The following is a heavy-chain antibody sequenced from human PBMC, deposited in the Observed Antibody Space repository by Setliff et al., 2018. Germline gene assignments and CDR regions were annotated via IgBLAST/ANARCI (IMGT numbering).Heavy chain of an antibody. V-gene: IGHV4-39*02. J-gene: IGHJ6*03. Sequence: SETLSLTCTVSGGSINSGVYYWGWIRQPPGKGLEWIGRIYHGGDTYYNASLKSRLTISVDTSKNQFSLKLRSVTAADTAVYFCAREGRSSTRGWYMDAWGKGTSVTVSS. CDR2: IYHGGDT. D-gene: IGHD2-2*01. CDR3: AREGRSSTRGWYMDA. CDR1: GGSINSGVYY.